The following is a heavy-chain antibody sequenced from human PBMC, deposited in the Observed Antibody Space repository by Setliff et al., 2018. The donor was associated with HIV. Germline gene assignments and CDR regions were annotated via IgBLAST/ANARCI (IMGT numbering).Heavy chain of an antibody. V-gene: IGHV1-58*02. CDR3: ARDPAPSSSASYFQH. Sequence: SVKVSCKASGFTFTSSAMQWVRQARGQRLEWIGWIVVGSGNTNYAQKFQGRVTMTRDTSTSTVYMELSSLRSEDTAVYYCARDPAPSSSASYFQHWGQGTPVTVSS. J-gene: IGHJ1*01. CDR2: IVVGSGNT. D-gene: IGHD6-6*01. CDR1: GFTFTSSA.